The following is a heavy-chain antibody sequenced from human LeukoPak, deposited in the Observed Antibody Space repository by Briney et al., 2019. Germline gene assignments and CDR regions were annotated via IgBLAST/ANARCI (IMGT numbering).Heavy chain of an antibody. Sequence: GGSLRLSCAPSGFTFSSYWMSWVREAPGKGLEWVANIKQDGSEKYYVDSVMGRFTFSRDNAKSSLYLQMNSLRAGDTAVYYCAKWEYDILTGYYWFDYWGQGTLVTVSS. D-gene: IGHD3-9*01. J-gene: IGHJ4*02. CDR1: GFTFSSYW. CDR2: IKQDGSEK. CDR3: AKWEYDILTGYYWFDY. V-gene: IGHV3-7*02.